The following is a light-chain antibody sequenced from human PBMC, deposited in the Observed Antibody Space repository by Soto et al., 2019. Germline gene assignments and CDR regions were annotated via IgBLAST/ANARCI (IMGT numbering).Light chain of an antibody. CDR2: DVS. J-gene: IGKJ5*01. V-gene: IGKV3-11*01. Sequence: DIVLTQSPATLSLSPGERATLSCWASQSVSNSLAWYQQRPGQSPRLLIYDVSTRATGIPARFSGSGSGTDFTLTISSLEPEDFAVYYCQQRSNWPPFGQGTRLEIK. CDR3: QQRSNWPP. CDR1: QSVSNS.